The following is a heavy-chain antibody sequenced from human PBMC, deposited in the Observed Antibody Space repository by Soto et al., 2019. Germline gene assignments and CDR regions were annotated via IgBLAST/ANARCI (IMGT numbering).Heavy chain of an antibody. CDR3: AKGRGGSGSLTPRVDF. V-gene: IGHV3-23*01. J-gene: IGHJ4*02. CDR1: GFTFNNSA. CDR2: ISGGGDTT. D-gene: IGHD3-10*01. Sequence: EVQLLESGGGLVQPGGSLRLSCAASGFTFNNSAMTWFSQDPGKGLEWVSAISGGGDTTSYADSVKGRFTVSRDGSKNTLYLQMSSLRAEDTALYYCAKGRGGSGSLTPRVDFWGQGTLVTVSS.